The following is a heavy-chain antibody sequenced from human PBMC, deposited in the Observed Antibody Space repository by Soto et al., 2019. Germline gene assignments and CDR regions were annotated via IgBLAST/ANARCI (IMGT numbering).Heavy chain of an antibody. J-gene: IGHJ6*02. V-gene: IGHV1-3*01. CDR1: GYTFTSYA. D-gene: IGHD3-22*01. Sequence: ASVKVSCKASGYTFTSYAMHWVRQAPGQRLEWMGWINAGNGNTKYSQKFQGRVTITRDTSASTAYMELSSLRSEDTAVYYCARDDSEDYYYYGMDVWGQGTTVTVSS. CDR3: ARDDSEDYYYYGMDV. CDR2: INAGNGNT.